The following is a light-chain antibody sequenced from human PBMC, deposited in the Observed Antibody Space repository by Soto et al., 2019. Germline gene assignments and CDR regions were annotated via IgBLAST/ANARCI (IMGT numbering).Light chain of an antibody. CDR2: GNS. Sequence: QSVLTQPPSVSGAPGQRVTISCTGSSSNIGACYDVHWYQQLPGTAPKLLIYGNSNRPSGVPDRFSGSKSGTSASLAITGLQDEDEDDYYCQSSDSSLSGYVFGTGTKLTVL. CDR1: SSNIGACYD. J-gene: IGLJ1*01. V-gene: IGLV1-40*01. CDR3: QSSDSSLSGYV.